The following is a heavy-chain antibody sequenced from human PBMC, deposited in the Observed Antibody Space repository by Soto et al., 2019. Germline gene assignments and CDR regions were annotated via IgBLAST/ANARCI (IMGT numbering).Heavy chain of an antibody. D-gene: IGHD3-9*01. CDR3: ARHVYYDVLKKNY. J-gene: IGHJ4*02. CDR2: IYPGNSET. V-gene: IGHV5-51*01. Sequence: ELQLVQSGAEVKKPGESLKISCKGSGYNFANYWIGWVRQMPGKGLEWMGIIYPGNSETRYSPSFQGQVTISADTSISTAYLEWSSLKASDTAIYYCARHVYYDVLKKNYWGQGTLVTVSS. CDR1: GYNFANYW.